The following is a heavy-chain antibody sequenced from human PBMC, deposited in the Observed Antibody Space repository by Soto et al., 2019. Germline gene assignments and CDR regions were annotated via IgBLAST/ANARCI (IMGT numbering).Heavy chain of an antibody. Sequence: SETLSLTCAVYGGSFSGYYWSWIRQPPGKGLEWIGEINHSGSTNYNPSLKSRVTISVDTSKNQFSLKLSSVTAADTAVYYCARGHYDILTGYYGAFDIWGQGTMVTVSS. D-gene: IGHD3-9*01. V-gene: IGHV4-34*01. CDR2: INHSGST. J-gene: IGHJ3*02. CDR1: GGSFSGYY. CDR3: ARGHYDILTGYYGAFDI.